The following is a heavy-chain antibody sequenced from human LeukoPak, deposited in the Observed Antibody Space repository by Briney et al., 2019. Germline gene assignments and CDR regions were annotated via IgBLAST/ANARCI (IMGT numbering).Heavy chain of an antibody. D-gene: IGHD1-26*01. CDR3: ARDEVGAKGRPFDY. J-gene: IGHJ4*02. V-gene: IGHV4-39*07. CDR2: MHFSGSP. Sequence: SETLSLTCIVSGVSVSDTDYYWGWVRQPPGKTLEWIGSMHFSGSPFYSPSLESRFSMSVDTSKNQFSLHLRSVTAADTAVYYCARDEVGAKGRPFDYWGRGILVTLSS. CDR1: GVSVSDTDYY.